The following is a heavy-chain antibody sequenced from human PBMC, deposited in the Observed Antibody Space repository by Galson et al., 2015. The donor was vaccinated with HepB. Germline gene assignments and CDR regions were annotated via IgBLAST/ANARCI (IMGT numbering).Heavy chain of an antibody. J-gene: IGHJ3*02. V-gene: IGHV4-39*01. CDR2: IYYSGST. D-gene: IGHD3-10*01. CDR1: GFSLSTSGMC. CDR3: AGSSMVRGDTGLAFDI. Sequence: LVNPTQTLTLTCTFSGFSLSTSGMCVSWIRQPPGKGLEWIGSIYYSGSTYYNPSLKSRVTISVDTSKNQFSLKLSSVTAADTAVYYCAGSSMVRGDTGLAFDIWGQGTMVTVSS.